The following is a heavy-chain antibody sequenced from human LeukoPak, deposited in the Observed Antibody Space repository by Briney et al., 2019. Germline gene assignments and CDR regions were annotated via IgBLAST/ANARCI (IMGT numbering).Heavy chain of an antibody. V-gene: IGHV1-8*01. D-gene: IGHD1-26*01. CDR1: GYTFTSYD. Sequence: GASVKVSCKASGYTFTSYDINWVRQATGQGLEWMGWMNPNSGNTGYAQKFQGRVTMTRNTSISTAYMELSSLRSEDTAVYYCARVVAWELQTDYWGQGTLVTVSS. CDR2: MNPNSGNT. CDR3: ARVVAWELQTDY. J-gene: IGHJ4*02.